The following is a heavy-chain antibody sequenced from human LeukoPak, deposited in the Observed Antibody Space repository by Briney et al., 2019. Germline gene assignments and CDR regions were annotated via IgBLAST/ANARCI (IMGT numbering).Heavy chain of an antibody. CDR1: GITFSSYW. CDR2: INTQGTYT. V-gene: IGHV3-74*01. CDR3: VIDLGDYNDF. D-gene: IGHD2-15*01. J-gene: IGHJ4*02. Sequence: GGSLRLSCAVSGITFSSYWMHWVRQDPGRGLLWVSRINTQGTYTNYADSVKGRFTISRGNAKNTLYLQMSSLRADDTAVYYCVIDLGDYNDFWGQGTLVTVSS.